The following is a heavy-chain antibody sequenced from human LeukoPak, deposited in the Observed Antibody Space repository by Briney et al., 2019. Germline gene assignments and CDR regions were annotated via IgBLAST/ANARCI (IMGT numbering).Heavy chain of an antibody. CDR3: AKSAYSSADDPDP. J-gene: IGHJ5*02. Sequence: PGGSLRLSCAASGFTVSSNYMSWVRQAPGKGLEWVSVIYSGGSTYYADSVKGRFTISRDNSKNTLYLQMNSLRAEDTAVYYCAKSAYSSADDPDPWGQGTLVTVSS. CDR2: IYSGGST. D-gene: IGHD6-19*01. V-gene: IGHV3-53*01. CDR1: GFTVSSNY.